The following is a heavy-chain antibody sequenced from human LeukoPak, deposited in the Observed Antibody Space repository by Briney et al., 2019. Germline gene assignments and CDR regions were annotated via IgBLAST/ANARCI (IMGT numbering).Heavy chain of an antibody. CDR3: ARDSLTYYYDSSGYPRPSYYFDY. D-gene: IGHD3-22*01. J-gene: IGHJ4*02. V-gene: IGHV3-11*04. CDR1: GFTFSDYY. Sequence: GGSLRLSCAASGFTFSDYYMSWIRQAPGKWLEWVSYISSSGSTIYYADSVKGRFTISRDNAKNSLYLQMNSLRAEDTAVYYCARDSLTYYYDSSGYPRPSYYFDYWGQGTLVTVSS. CDR2: ISSSGSTI.